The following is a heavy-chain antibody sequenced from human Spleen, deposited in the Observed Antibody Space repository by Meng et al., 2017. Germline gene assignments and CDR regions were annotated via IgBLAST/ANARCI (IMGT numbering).Heavy chain of an antibody. D-gene: IGHD3-10*01. Sequence: GGSLRLSCNGSGYTFTTYWIGWVRQMPGKGLEWMGIIYPGDSDTRYSPSFQGQVTISADKSISTAYLQWSSLKASDTAIYYCARAMIRGVDPNFDYWGQGTLVTVSS. CDR3: ARAMIRGVDPNFDY. J-gene: IGHJ4*02. CDR2: IYPGDSDT. V-gene: IGHV5-51*01. CDR1: GYTFTTYW.